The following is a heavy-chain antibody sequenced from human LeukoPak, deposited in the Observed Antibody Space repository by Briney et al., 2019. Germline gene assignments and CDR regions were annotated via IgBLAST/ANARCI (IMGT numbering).Heavy chain of an antibody. D-gene: IGHD4-17*01. CDR1: GFTVSSNY. J-gene: IGHJ3*02. Sequence: SGGSLRLSCAASGFTVSSNYMSWVRQAPGKGLEWVSDIYSGGSTYYADSVKGRFTISRDNSKNTLYLQMNSLRAEDTAVYYCARGYNDYGDFDAFDIWGQGTMVTVSS. CDR3: ARGYNDYGDFDAFDI. V-gene: IGHV3-66*02. CDR2: IYSGGST.